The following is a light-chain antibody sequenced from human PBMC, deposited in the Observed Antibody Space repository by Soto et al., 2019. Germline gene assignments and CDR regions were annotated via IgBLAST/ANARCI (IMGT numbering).Light chain of an antibody. CDR2: DAS. Sequence: EIVLTQSPATLSLSPGERAALSCRASQSVSSYLAWYQQKPGQAPRLLIYDASKRATGIPARFSGSGSWTAFTLTISSLAPEDFAVYFWHQRSNWPSTFGGGTKVDI. CDR3: HQRSNWPST. V-gene: IGKV3-11*01. J-gene: IGKJ4*01. CDR1: QSVSSY.